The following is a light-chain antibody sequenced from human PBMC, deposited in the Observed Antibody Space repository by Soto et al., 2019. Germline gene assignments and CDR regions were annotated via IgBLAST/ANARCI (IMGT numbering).Light chain of an antibody. CDR3: QQYGYSPIT. J-gene: IGKJ5*01. V-gene: IGKV3-20*01. Sequence: LLLTQSPGTLSFSAGDSATLSCRAGQSVSSNYLAWYQQKPGQAPRLLIYAASSRATGIPDRLSGSGSGTDLNLTIDGLEPEDFVVYYCQQYGYSPITCGQGTRREIK. CDR2: AAS. CDR1: QSVSSNY.